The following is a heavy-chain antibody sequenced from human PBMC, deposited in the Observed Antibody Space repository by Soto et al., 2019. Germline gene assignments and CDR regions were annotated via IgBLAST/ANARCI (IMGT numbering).Heavy chain of an antibody. Sequence: PGGSLRLSCAASGFAFSSYGMHWVRQAPGKGLEWVALISSDGSNEYYADSVKGRFTISRDNSKNTLYLQMNSLRAEDTAIYYCAKELMGVIYSSDYWGQGTLVTVSS. CDR3: AKELMGVIYSSDY. D-gene: IGHD1-26*01. J-gene: IGHJ4*02. CDR2: ISSDGSNE. CDR1: GFAFSSYG. V-gene: IGHV3-30*18.